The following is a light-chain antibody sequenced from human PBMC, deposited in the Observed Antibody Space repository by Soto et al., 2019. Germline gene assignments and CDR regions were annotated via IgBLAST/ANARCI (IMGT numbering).Light chain of an antibody. CDR1: QSISNF. CDR3: QQSYSTSIT. CDR2: TAS. Sequence: DIQMTQSPSSLSAGGGDIVTITWRASQSISNFLNWYQQTPGKAPKLLISTASTLQTGVPSRFDGSGSGTDFTLTINNLQPEDFATYYCQQSYSTSITFGQGTRLEIK. J-gene: IGKJ5*01. V-gene: IGKV1-39*01.